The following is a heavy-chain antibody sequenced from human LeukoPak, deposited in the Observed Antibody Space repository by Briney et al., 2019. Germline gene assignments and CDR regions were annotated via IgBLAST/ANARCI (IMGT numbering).Heavy chain of an antibody. CDR3: ARLVRYSNWFDP. J-gene: IGHJ5*02. CDR1: GGSISSGSYY. D-gene: IGHD3-9*01. Sequence: SETLSLTCTVSGGSISSGSYYWSWIRQPPGKGLEWIGEINHSGSTNYNPSLKSRVTISVDTSKNQFSLKLSSVTAADTAVYYCARLVRYSNWFDPWGQGTLVTVSS. CDR2: INHSGST. V-gene: IGHV4-39*07.